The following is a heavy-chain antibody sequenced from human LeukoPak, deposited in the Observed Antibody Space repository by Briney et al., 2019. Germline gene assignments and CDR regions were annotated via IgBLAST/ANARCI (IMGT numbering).Heavy chain of an antibody. D-gene: IGHD3-22*01. CDR2: IWYDGSNK. CDR1: GFTFSSYG. V-gene: IGHV3-33*06. CDR3: AKSRRYYYYDSSGYYYFDY. J-gene: IGHJ4*02. Sequence: PGGSLRLSCAASGFTFSSYGMHWVRQAPGKGLEWVAVIWYDGSNKYYADSVKGRFTISRDNSKNTLYLQMNSLRAEDTAVYYCAKSRRYYYYDSSGYYYFDYWGQGTLVTVSS.